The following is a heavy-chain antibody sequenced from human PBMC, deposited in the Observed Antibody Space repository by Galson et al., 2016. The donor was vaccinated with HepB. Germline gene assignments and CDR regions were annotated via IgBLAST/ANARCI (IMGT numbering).Heavy chain of an antibody. V-gene: IGHV4-39*02. J-gene: IGHJ4*02. Sequence: SETLSLTCTVSVGSISSVGYYWAWIRQPPGKGLEWIATIYYSGSTYYNPSLKGRATISVDTSKNQFSLQLTSVTAADTAIYYCARDNLLRGVTATQTYFDYWGQGTLVTVSS. CDR1: VGSISSVGYY. CDR2: IYYSGST. CDR3: ARDNLLRGVTATQTYFDY. D-gene: IGHD2-21*02.